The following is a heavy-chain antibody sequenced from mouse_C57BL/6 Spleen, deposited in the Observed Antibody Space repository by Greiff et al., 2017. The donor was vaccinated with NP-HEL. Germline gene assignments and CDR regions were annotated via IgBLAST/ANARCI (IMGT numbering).Heavy chain of an antibody. CDR2: IYPGDGDT. D-gene: IGHD2-4*01. V-gene: IGHV1-80*01. J-gene: IGHJ2*01. CDR3: ARRGDYDLYFDY. Sequence: VQLQQSGAELVKPGASVKISCKASGYAFSSYWMNWVKQRPGTGLEWIGQIYPGDGDTNYNGKFKGKATLTADKSSSTAYMQLSSLTSEDSAVYFCARRGDYDLYFDYWGQGTTLTVSS. CDR1: GYAFSSYW.